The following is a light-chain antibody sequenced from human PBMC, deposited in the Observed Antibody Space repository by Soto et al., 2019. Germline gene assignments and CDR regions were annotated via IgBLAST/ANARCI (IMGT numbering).Light chain of an antibody. V-gene: IGKV3-15*01. Sequence: EIVMTQSPATLSVSPGESATLSCRASQSVSSNLAWYQQKPGQAPRLLIYGASTRATGIPARFSGSGSGTEFTLTISSLQSEDFAVYYRQQYNNWPPITFGQGTRLEIK. CDR1: QSVSSN. J-gene: IGKJ5*01. CDR2: GAS. CDR3: QQYNNWPPIT.